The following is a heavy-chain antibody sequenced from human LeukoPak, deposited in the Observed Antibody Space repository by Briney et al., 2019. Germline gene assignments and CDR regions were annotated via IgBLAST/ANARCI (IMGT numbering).Heavy chain of an antibody. V-gene: IGHV4-59*01. D-gene: IGHD6-6*01. J-gene: IGHJ4*02. CDR3: ARGERPGCDY. Sequence: SETLSLTCTVSGGSITSYYRSWIRQPPGKGLEWIGYISYSRSTNYNPSLKSRATMSLDTSKNQSSLNLNSVTAADTAVYYCARGERPGCDYWGQGTLVTVSS. CDR1: GGSITSYY. CDR2: ISYSRST.